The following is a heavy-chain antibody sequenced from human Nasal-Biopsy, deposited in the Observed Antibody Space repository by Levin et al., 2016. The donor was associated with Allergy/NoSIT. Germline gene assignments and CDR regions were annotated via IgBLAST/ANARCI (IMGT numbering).Heavy chain of an antibody. V-gene: IGHV3-11*03. CDR3: ARTPQREGRTSWEVDY. J-gene: IGHJ4*02. Sequence: LSLTCAASGFTFSDYYMSWIRQAPGKGLEWVSYISSSDSLNYANSVKGRFTISRDNARNSLSLQMNSLRADDTAVYYCARTPQREGRTSWEVDYWGQGTLVTVSS. CDR2: ISSSDSL. D-gene: IGHD7-27*01. CDR1: GFTFSDYY.